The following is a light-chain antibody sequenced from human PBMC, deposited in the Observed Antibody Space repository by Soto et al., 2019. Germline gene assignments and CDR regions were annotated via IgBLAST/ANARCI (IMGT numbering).Light chain of an antibody. J-gene: IGKJ1*01. CDR3: FQDYNYPRT. Sequence: AIQMTQSPSSLSASVGDRVTITCRASQGIRNDLGWYQQRPGKAPKLLIFATSSLQSGVPSRFSDSGSGTDFTLTISSLQPEDFATYYCFQDYNYPRTFGQGTKVEI. V-gene: IGKV1-6*01. CDR1: QGIRND. CDR2: ATS.